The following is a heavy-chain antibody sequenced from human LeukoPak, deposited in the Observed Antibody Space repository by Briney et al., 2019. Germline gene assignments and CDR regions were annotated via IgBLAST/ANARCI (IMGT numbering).Heavy chain of an antibody. J-gene: IGHJ3*02. D-gene: IGHD6-13*01. CDR1: GFTFSSYG. V-gene: IGHV3-33*01. CDR2: IWYDGSNK. Sequence: PGRSLRLSCAASGFTFSSYGMHWVRQAPDKGLEWVAVIWYDGSNKYYADSVKGRFTISRDNSKNTLYLQMNSLRAEDTAVYYCARPYSSSWYGAFDIWGQGTMVTVSS. CDR3: ARPYSSSWYGAFDI.